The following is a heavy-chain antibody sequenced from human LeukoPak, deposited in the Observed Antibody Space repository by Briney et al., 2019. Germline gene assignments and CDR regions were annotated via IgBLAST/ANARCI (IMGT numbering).Heavy chain of an antibody. D-gene: IGHD4-17*01. J-gene: IGHJ5*02. V-gene: IGHV4-30-2*01. CDR3: ASTNDFGDYVGA. CDR2: MYHGGST. Sequence: SETLSLTCAVSGGSVSSGGFSWSWIRQPPGKGLVWIGYMYHGGSTYYDPSLESRVTISVDRSKNQFSLKVSSVTAADTAVYYSASTNDFGDYVGAWGQGTLVTVSS. CDR1: GGSVSSGGFS.